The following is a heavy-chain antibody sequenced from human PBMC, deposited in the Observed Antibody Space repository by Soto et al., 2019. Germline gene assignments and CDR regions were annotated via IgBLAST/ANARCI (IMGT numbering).Heavy chain of an antibody. V-gene: IGHV3-30*18. CDR3: AKVQVLIAARPLDY. J-gene: IGHJ4*02. D-gene: IGHD6-6*01. CDR2: ISNDGSNK. CDR1: GFTFSSHA. Sequence: QVQLVESGGGVVQPGRSLRLSCAASGFTFSSHAMHWVRQAPGKGLVWVAFISNDGSNKYYADSVKGRFTISRDNSKNTLSLQMTSLRAEYTAIYYCAKVQVLIAARPLDYWGQGTLVTVSS.